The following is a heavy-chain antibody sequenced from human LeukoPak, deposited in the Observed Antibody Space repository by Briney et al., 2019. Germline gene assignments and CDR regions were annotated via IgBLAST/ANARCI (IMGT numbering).Heavy chain of an antibody. Sequence: SETLSLTCTVSGGSISSSNWWSWVRQPPGKGLEWIGSIYYSGSTYYNPSPKSRVTISVDTSKNQFSLKLSSVTAADTAVYYCARRLNWGTTFDYWGQGTLVTVSS. V-gene: IGHV4-4*02. J-gene: IGHJ4*02. D-gene: IGHD7-27*01. CDR1: GGSISSSNW. CDR3: ARRLNWGTTFDY. CDR2: IYYSGST.